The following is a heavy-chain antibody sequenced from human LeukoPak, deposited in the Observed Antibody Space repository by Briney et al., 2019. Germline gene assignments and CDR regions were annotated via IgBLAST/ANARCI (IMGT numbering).Heavy chain of an antibody. CDR2: IYPGDSDT. V-gene: IGHV5-51*01. CDR3: ARLITCSGGSCYGFDY. D-gene: IGHD2-15*01. J-gene: IGHJ4*02. Sequence: GESLKISCKGSGYSFTSYWIGWVRRMLGKGLEWLGIIYPGDSDTRYSPSFQGQVTISADKSISTAYLQWSSLKASDTAMYCCARLITCSGGSCYGFDYWGQGTLVTVSS. CDR1: GYSFTSYW.